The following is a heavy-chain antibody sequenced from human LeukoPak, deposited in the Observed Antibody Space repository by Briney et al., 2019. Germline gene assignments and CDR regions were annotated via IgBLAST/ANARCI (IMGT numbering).Heavy chain of an antibody. CDR3: AGYYYDSSGYPPV. Sequence: GGSLRLSCAASGFTFSSYSMNWVRQAPGKGLEWVSYISSSSSTIYYADSVKGRFTISRDNAKNSLYLQMNSLRAEDTAVYYCAGYYYDSSGYPPVWGQGTLATVSS. CDR2: ISSSSSTI. D-gene: IGHD3-22*01. CDR1: GFTFSSYS. J-gene: IGHJ4*02. V-gene: IGHV3-48*01.